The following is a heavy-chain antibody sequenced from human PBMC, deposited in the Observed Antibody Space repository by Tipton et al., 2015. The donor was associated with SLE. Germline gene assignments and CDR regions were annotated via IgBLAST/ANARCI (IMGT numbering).Heavy chain of an antibody. J-gene: IGHJ5*02. Sequence: TLSLTCTVSGGSISSGSYYWSWIRQPAGKGLEWIGYIYTSGSTNYNPSLKSRVTISVDTSKNQFSLKLGSVTAADTAVYYCARSGSYWFDPWGQGTLVTVSS. V-gene: IGHV4-61*09. D-gene: IGHD6-6*01. CDR2: IYTSGST. CDR3: ARSGSYWFDP. CDR1: GGSISSGSYY.